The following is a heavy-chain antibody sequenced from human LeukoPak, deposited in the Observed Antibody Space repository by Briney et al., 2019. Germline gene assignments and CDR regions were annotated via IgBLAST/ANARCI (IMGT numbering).Heavy chain of an antibody. D-gene: IGHD5-18*01. J-gene: IGHJ5*02. V-gene: IGHV4-34*01. Sequence: SETLSLTCAVYGGSFSGYYWGWIRQPPGKGLEWIGSINHSGGTHYNPSLKSRVTISADKSKNQSSLKLSSVTAADTAVYYCARLYGIQLWLQWFDPWGQGTLVTVSS. CDR3: ARLYGIQLWLQWFDP. CDR2: INHSGGT. CDR1: GGSFSGYY.